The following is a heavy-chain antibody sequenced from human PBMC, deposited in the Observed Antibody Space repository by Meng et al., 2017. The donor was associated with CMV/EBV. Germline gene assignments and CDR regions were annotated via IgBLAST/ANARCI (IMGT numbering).Heavy chain of an antibody. D-gene: IGHD1-1*01. V-gene: IGHV1-18*04. Sequence: ASVKVSCKASGYTFTSYYMHWVRQAPGQGLEWMGWISAYNGNTNYAQKLQGRVTMTTDTSTSTAYMELRSLRSDDTAVYYCARDTTGTVYYYYGMDVWGQGTTVTVSS. CDR3: ARDTTGTVYYYYGMDV. CDR2: ISAYNGNT. CDR1: GYTFTSYY. J-gene: IGHJ6*02.